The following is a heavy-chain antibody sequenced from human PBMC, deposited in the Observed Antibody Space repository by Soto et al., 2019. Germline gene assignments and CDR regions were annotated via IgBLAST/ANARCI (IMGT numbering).Heavy chain of an antibody. CDR3: ARAGVTPHFFDY. CDR1: GFSVRTNY. V-gene: IGHV3-53*01. CDR2: FESGGSI. D-gene: IGHD3-3*02. Sequence: PGGSLRLSCAASGFSVRTNYTSWVRQAPGKGLDWVSVFESGGSIYYSDSVKGRFIISRDYAKNTVYLQMNSLRVEDTAVYYCARAGVTPHFFDYWGQGTLVTVSS. J-gene: IGHJ4*02.